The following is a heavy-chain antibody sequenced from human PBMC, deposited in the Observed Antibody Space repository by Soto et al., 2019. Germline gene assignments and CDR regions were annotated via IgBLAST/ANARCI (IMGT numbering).Heavy chain of an antibody. Sequence: GSLRLSCAASGFIFNEYGMHWVRQAPGKGLEWVAVIWYDGSNKYYADSVRGRFTFPRDNSRNTMSLQMNSLRVEDTAIYYCARWGCSGSNCNLNQRSFDLWGQGTLVTVSS. D-gene: IGHD2-15*01. V-gene: IGHV3-33*01. CDR3: ARWGCSGSNCNLNQRSFDL. J-gene: IGHJ4*02. CDR1: GFIFNEYG. CDR2: IWYDGSNK.